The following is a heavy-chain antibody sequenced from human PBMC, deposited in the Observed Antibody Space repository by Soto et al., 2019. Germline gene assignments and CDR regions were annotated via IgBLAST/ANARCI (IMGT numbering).Heavy chain of an antibody. Sequence: PSETLSLTCTVSVASISTPGSYCGWIRQSPGTGLQWIGSVYYTGDTYYSPSFKSRVTMSVDTSKNQLSLTLRSMTAADTALFYCVRCKLMATFEYWGQGALVNVSS. D-gene: IGHD5-12*01. CDR2: VYYTGDT. CDR3: VRCKLMATFEY. CDR1: VASISTPGSY. V-gene: IGHV4-39*01. J-gene: IGHJ4*02.